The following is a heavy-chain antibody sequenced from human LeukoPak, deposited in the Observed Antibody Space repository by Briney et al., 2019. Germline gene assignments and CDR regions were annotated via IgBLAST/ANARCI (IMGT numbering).Heavy chain of an antibody. CDR3: AKGGQTAARDMDV. CDR2: MTWDAGTT. CDR1: GFTFDDYT. Sequence: GGSLRLSCAASGFTFDDYTTHWVRQPPGKGLEWVSLMTWDAGTTYYADSVKGRFTISRDNSKNSLYLQMNSLRSEDTALYYCAKGGQTAARDMDVWGKGTTVTVSS. J-gene: IGHJ6*03. V-gene: IGHV3-43*01. D-gene: IGHD2-2*01.